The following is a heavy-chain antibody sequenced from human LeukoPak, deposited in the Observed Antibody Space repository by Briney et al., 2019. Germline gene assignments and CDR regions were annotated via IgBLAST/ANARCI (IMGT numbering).Heavy chain of an antibody. J-gene: IGHJ4*02. D-gene: IGHD3-10*01. CDR3: ARVVRGLWFGEFQHYFDY. Sequence: PSETLSLTCTVSGGSISSSSYYWGWIRQPPGKGLEWIGSIYYSGSTYYSPSLKSRVTISVDTSKNQFSLKLSSVTAADTAVYYCARVVRGLWFGEFQHYFDYWGQGTLVTVSS. CDR2: IYYSGST. CDR1: GGSISSSSYY. V-gene: IGHV4-39*01.